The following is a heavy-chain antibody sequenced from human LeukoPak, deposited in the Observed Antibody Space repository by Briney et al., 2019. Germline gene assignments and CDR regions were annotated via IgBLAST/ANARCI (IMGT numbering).Heavy chain of an antibody. V-gene: IGHV1-69*13. Sequence: GASVTVSCKASGGTFSSYAISWVRQAPGQGLEWMGGIIPIFGTANYAQKFQGRVTITADESTSTAYMELSSLRSEDTAVYYCARASARRRDAFDIWGQGTMVTVSS. CDR2: IIPIFGTA. J-gene: IGHJ3*02. CDR1: GGTFSSYA. CDR3: ARASARRRDAFDI.